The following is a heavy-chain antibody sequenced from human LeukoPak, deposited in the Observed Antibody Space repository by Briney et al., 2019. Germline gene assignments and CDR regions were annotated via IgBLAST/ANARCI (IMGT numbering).Heavy chain of an antibody. J-gene: IGHJ4*02. CDR2: LNHSGST. CDR3: ARVTNRGYCSGGSCYFDY. V-gene: IGHV4-34*01. D-gene: IGHD2-15*01. Sequence: ASETLSLTCAVYGGSFRGYYWSWIRQPPGKGLEWIGELNHSGSTNYNPYLKSRVTISVDTSKNQFSLKLSSVTVADTAVYYCARVTNRGYCSGGSCYFDYWGQGTLVTVSS. CDR1: GGSFRGYY.